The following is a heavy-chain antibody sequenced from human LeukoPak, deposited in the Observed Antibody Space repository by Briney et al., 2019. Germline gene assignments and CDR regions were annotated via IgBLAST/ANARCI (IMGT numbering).Heavy chain of an antibody. D-gene: IGHD6-13*01. J-gene: IGHJ5*02. Sequence: ASVKLSYTASGGTFSSYAISWVLQPPGQGLECMGGIIPIFGTANYAQKFQGRVTITADESTSTAYMELSSLRSEDTAVYYCARDTAAAPNWFDHWGQGTLVTVSS. V-gene: IGHV1-69*01. CDR2: IIPIFGTA. CDR3: ARDTAAAPNWFDH. CDR1: GGTFSSYA.